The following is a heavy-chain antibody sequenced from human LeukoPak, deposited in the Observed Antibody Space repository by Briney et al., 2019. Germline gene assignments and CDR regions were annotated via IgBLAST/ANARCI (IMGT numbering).Heavy chain of an antibody. CDR2: INPNCGGT. D-gene: IGHD3-10*01. V-gene: IGHV1-2*02. CDR1: GYTFTGYY. CDR3: ARVTYYGSGSYYTLDY. J-gene: IGHJ4*02. Sequence: GASVKVSCKASGYTFTGYYMHWVRQAPGQGLEWMGWINPNCGGTNYAQKFQGRVTMTRDTSISTAYMELSRLRSDDTAVYYCARVTYYGSGSYYTLDYWGQGTLVTVSS.